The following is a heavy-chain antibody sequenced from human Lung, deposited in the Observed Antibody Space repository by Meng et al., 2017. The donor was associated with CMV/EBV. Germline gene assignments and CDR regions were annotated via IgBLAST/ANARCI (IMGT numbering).Heavy chain of an antibody. CDR2: ISPTTGYT. V-gene: IGHV3-11*05. D-gene: IGHD2-8*01. J-gene: IGHJ4*02. Sequence: QVQLVVFGGGVVKPGGSLRLVCTGSGFTFSDYYMSWIRQAPGKGLEWVSYISPTTGYTEYADSVKGRFTISRDNAKNSLFLQMNSLRSEDTAVYYCARDFSLYRTSGVQWGQGPLVTVSS. CDR3: ARDFSLYRTSGVQ. CDR1: GFTFSDYY.